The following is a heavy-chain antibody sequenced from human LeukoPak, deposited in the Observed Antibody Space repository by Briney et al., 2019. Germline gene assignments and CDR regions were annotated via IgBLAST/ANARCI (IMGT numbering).Heavy chain of an antibody. V-gene: IGHV3-74*01. CDR1: GYTFTSYY. CDR3: AREGYYYDSSQFDY. J-gene: IGHJ4*02. CDR2: INSDGSST. D-gene: IGHD3-22*01. Sequence: SCKASGYTFTSYYMHWVRQAPGKGLVWVSRINSDGSSTSYADSVKGRFTISRDNAKNTLYLQMNSLRAEDTAVYYCAREGYYYDSSQFDYWGQGTLVTVSS.